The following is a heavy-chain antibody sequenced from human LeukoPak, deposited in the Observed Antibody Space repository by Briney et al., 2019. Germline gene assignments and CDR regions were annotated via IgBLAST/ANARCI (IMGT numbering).Heavy chain of an antibody. Sequence: SETLSLTCTVSGGSISSYYWSWIRQPPGKGLEWIGYIYHSGSTYYNPSLKSRVTISVDRSKNQFSLKLSSVTAADTAVYYCARDGSSWYNAFDIWGQGTMVTVSS. CDR1: GGSISSYY. CDR2: IYHSGST. D-gene: IGHD6-13*01. J-gene: IGHJ3*02. V-gene: IGHV4-59*12. CDR3: ARDGSSWYNAFDI.